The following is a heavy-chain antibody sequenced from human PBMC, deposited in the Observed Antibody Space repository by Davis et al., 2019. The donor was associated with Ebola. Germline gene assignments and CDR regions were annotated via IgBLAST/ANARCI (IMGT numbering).Heavy chain of an antibody. V-gene: IGHV1-46*01. Sequence: ASVKVSCKASGYTFTSYYMHWVRQAPGQGLEWMGIINPSGGSTSYAQKFQGRVTMTRDTSTSTVYMELSSLRSEDTAVYYCARDRRAGSGWYGMDVWGQGTTVTVSS. D-gene: IGHD6-19*01. J-gene: IGHJ6*02. CDR1: GYTFTSYY. CDR3: ARDRRAGSGWYGMDV. CDR2: INPSGGST.